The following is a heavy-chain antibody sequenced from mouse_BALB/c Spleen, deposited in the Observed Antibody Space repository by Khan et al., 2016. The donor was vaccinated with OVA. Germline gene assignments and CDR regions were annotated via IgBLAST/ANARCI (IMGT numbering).Heavy chain of an antibody. V-gene: IGHV2-2*02. CDR3: ASPLYYYGYAMDY. CDR1: GFSLTNYG. J-gene: IGHJ4*01. Sequence: QVQLKQSGPGLVQPSQSLSITCTVSGFSLTNYGIHWVRQSPGRGLEWLGVIWSGGTTDYNAPFVSRLSIIKDNSKSQVFFKMNSLQANDTAIYXCASPLYYYGYAMDYWGQGTSVTVSS. CDR2: IWSGGTT. D-gene: IGHD1-1*01.